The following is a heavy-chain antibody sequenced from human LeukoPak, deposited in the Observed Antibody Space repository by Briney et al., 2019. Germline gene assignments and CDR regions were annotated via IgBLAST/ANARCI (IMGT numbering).Heavy chain of an antibody. J-gene: IGHJ4*02. CDR3: ARGRSPAGRRFDS. CDR1: GGSFSGFY. V-gene: IGHV4-34*01. Sequence: SETLSLTCTVYGGSFSGFYWSWIRQPPGKGLEWMGEIHDSGSNNSNPSLKSRVTISVDTSKSEFSLKLSSVTAADAPVYYCARGRSPAGRRFDSWGQGTLVTVSS. CDR2: IHDSGSN. D-gene: IGHD3-10*01.